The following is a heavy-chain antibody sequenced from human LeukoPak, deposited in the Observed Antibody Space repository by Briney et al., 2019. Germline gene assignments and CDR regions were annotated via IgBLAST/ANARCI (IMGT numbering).Heavy chain of an antibody. CDR2: IYYSGST. V-gene: IGHV4-59*01. CDR3: AREYSSSWYEDHHFDY. D-gene: IGHD6-13*01. CDR1: GGSISSYY. Sequence: SETLSLTCTVSGGSISSYYWSWIRQPPGKGLEWIGYIYYSGSTNYNPSLKSRVTISVDTSKNRFSLKLSSVTAADTAVYYCAREYSSSWYEDHHFDYWGQGTLVTVSS. J-gene: IGHJ4*02.